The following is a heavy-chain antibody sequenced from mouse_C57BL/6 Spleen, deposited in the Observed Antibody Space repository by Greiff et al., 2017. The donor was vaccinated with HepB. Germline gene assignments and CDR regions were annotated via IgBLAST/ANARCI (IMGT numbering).Heavy chain of an antibody. CDR1: GYTFTGYW. J-gene: IGHJ3*01. V-gene: IGHV1-9*01. D-gene: IGHD3-3*01. CDR3: ARAGKLGGFAY. CDR2: ILPGSGST. Sequence: VQLQQSGAELMKPGASVKLSCKATGYTFTGYWIEWVKQRPGHGLEWIGEILPGSGSTTYNEKFKGKATFTADTSSNTAYMQLSSLTTEDSAIYYCARAGKLGGFAYWGQGTLVTVSA.